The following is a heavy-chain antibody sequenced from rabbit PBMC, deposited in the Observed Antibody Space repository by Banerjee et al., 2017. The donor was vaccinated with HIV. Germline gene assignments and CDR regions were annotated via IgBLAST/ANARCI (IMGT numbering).Heavy chain of an antibody. CDR2: INAATGRP. CDR3: ARDLVGVIGWNFYL. D-gene: IGHD1-1*01. CDR1: GFSFSNKAV. Sequence: QERLVESGGGLVKPEGSLKLSCTASGFSFSNKAVMCWVRQAPGKGLEWITCINAATGRPVYATWAKGRFTISRTSSTTVTLQMTSLTAADRAAYFCARDLVGVIGWNFYLWGPGTLVTVS. V-gene: IGHV1S45*01. J-gene: IGHJ6*01.